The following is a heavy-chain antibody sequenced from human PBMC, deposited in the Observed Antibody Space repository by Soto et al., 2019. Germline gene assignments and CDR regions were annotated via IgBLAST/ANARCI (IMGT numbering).Heavy chain of an antibody. CDR3: ARGVSGSYYYYYGMEV. CDR1: CYTFTIYF. CDR2: ISAYNGNT. Sequence: ASVNVSFKASCYTFTIYFIILFLQAPLQGLEWMGWISAYNGNTNYAQKLQGRVTITTDTSTSTAYMELRSLRSDDTAVYYCARGVSGSYYYYYGMEVRGQGNTVTVS. J-gene: IGHJ6*02. V-gene: IGHV1-18*04. D-gene: IGHD3-10*01.